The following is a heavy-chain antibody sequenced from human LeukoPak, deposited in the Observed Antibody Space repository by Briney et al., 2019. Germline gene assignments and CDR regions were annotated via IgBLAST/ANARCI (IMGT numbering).Heavy chain of an antibody. J-gene: IGHJ4*02. CDR1: GFTFSSYN. V-gene: IGHV3-21*04. Sequence: GGSLRLSCAASGFTFSSYNMNWVRQAPGKGLEWVSTIFPSSVEIHYADSVKGRFTISRDNSRSTLSLQMDSLRAEDTATYYCATYRQIQVPFEFWGQGTLVTVSS. CDR3: ATYRQIQVPFEF. D-gene: IGHD5-18*01. CDR2: IFPSSVEI.